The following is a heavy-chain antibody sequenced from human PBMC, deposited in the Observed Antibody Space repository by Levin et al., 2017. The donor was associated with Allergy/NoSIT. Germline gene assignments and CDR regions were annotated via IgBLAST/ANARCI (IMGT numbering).Heavy chain of an antibody. V-gene: IGHV4-34*01. CDR3: ARDTIITLVRGATNFDY. CDR1: GGSLSDHV. D-gene: IGHD3-10*01. J-gene: IGHJ4*02. Sequence: SETLSLTCAVYGGSLSDHVWSWIRQSPGKGLEWVGEIDHTGGTQYKPSLRSRVTISIDRSKNQLSLKLSSVTAADTAVYYCARDTIITLVRGATNFDYWGQGTLVTVSS. CDR2: IDHTGGT.